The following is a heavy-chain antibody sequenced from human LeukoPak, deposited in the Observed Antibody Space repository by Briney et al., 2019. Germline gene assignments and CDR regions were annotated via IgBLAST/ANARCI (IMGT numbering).Heavy chain of an antibody. Sequence: ASVTVSCKASGYTFTSYGISWVRQAPGQGLEWMGWISVYNGNTKYAQKLQGRVTMTTDTSTSTAYMELRSLRSDDTAVYYCARVASYYYGSGSYSRHYYYYGMDVWGQGTTVTVSS. CDR3: ARVASYYYGSGSYSRHYYYYGMDV. J-gene: IGHJ6*02. CDR1: GYTFTSYG. D-gene: IGHD3-10*01. V-gene: IGHV1-18*01. CDR2: ISVYNGNT.